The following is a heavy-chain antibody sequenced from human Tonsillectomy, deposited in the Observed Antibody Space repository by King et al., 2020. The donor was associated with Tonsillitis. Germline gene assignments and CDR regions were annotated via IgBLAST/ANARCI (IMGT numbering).Heavy chain of an antibody. V-gene: IGHV3-23*04. D-gene: IGHD3-3*01. CDR2: ISDSAGGT. CDR1: GFTFCSFA. Sequence: VQLVESGGGLVQPGGSLRLSCAASGFTFCSFAMTWVRQAPGKGLEWVSSISDSAGGTCYADSVNGRFTISRDNSKNTLYLQVNGLRADDTAVYYCAKLLRSGYHLYYMDVWGKGTTVTVSS. J-gene: IGHJ6*03. CDR3: AKLLRSGYHLYYMDV.